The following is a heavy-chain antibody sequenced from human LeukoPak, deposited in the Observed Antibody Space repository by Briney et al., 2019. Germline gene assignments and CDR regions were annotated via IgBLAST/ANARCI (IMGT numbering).Heavy chain of an antibody. V-gene: IGHV4-59*01. J-gene: IGHJ6*03. D-gene: IGHD3-10*01. CDR3: ARRRVDTMVRGVIMWYYYYYMDV. CDR1: GGSISSYY. Sequence: PSETLSLTCTVSGGSISSYYWSWIRQPPGKGLEWIGYIYYSGSTNYNPSLKSRVTISVDTSKNQFSLKLSSVTAADTAVYYCARRRVDTMVRGVIMWYYYYYMDVWGKGSTVTISS. CDR2: IYYSGST.